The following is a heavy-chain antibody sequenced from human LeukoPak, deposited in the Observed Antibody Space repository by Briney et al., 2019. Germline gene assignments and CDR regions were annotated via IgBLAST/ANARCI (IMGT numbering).Heavy chain of an antibody. V-gene: IGHV5-51*01. CDR3: ARLIQLWTIDY. D-gene: IGHD5-18*01. CDR2: IYPGDSDT. CDR1: GYSFTSYW. J-gene: IGHJ4*02. Sequence: GEFLQISCQGSGYSFTSYWIGWVRQMPGKGLEWMGIIYPGDSDTRYSPSFQGQVTISADKSISTAYLQWSSLKASDTAMYYCARLIQLWTIDYWGQGTLVTVSS.